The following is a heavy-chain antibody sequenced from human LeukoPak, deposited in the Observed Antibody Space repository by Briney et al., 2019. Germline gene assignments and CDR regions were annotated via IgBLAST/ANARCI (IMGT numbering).Heavy chain of an antibody. CDR3: ASGYYDSSGYYYYFDY. CDR1: GGTFISYT. V-gene: IGHV1-69*02. J-gene: IGHJ4*02. CDR2: IIPILGIA. Sequence: SVKVSCKASGGTFISYTISWVRQAPGQGLEWMGRIIPILGIANYAQKFQGRVTITADKSTSTAYMELSSLRSEDTAVYYCASGYYDSSGYYYYFDYWGQGTLVTVSS. D-gene: IGHD3-22*01.